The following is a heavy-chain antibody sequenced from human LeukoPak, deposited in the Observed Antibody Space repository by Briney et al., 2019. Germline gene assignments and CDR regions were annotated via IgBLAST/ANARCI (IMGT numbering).Heavy chain of an antibody. Sequence: GPSLRLSRAASGSPPSSYSTHGVPHGPGKRLERGVVIPYDGSNKYYADSVKGRFTICRDNSENTMYLQMNSLRSEDTAVYYCARDYTNRWQPWFGPWGQGTLVTVSS. V-gene: IGHV3-33*01. CDR1: GSPPSSYS. CDR3: ARDYTNRWQPWFGP. D-gene: IGHD3-16*01. CDR2: IPYDGSNK. J-gene: IGHJ5*02.